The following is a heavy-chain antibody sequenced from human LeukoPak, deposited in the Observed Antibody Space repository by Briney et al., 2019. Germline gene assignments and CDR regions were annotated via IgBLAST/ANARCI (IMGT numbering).Heavy chain of an antibody. V-gene: IGHV3-30*02. CDR1: GFTFSSYG. CDR2: IRYDGSNK. CDR3: AKDLTVTTGPFDY. D-gene: IGHD4-11*01. Sequence: PGGSLRLSCAASGFTFSSYGMHWVRQAPGKGLEWVAFIRYDGSNKYYADSVKGRFTISRDNSKNTLYLQMNSLRAEDTAVYYCAKDLTVTTGPFDYWGQGTLVTVPS. J-gene: IGHJ4*02.